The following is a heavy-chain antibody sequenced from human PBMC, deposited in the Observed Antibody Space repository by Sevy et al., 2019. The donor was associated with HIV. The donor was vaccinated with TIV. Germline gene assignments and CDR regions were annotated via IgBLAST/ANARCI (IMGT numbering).Heavy chain of an antibody. Sequence: GGSLRLSCAASGFTFSSYGMHWVRQAPGKGLEWVAVIWYDGSNKYYADSVKGRFTISRDNSKNTLYLQMNSLRAEDTAVYYCAKSNYYVMLTGDPPGNYYYMDVWGKGTTVTVSS. J-gene: IGHJ6*03. CDR1: GFTFSSYG. D-gene: IGHD3-9*01. CDR2: IWYDGSNK. CDR3: AKSNYYVMLTGDPPGNYYYMDV. V-gene: IGHV3-33*06.